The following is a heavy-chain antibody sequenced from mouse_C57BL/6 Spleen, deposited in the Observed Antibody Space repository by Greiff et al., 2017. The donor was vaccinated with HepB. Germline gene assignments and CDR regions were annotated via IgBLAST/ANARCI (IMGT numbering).Heavy chain of an antibody. Sequence: QVQLKQPGTELVKPGASVKLSCKASGYTFPSYWMPWVKQRPGQGLEWIGNINPSNGSTNYNEKFKRKATLTVEKSSSTAYMQLSSLTSEDSAVYYCARARVSLTGTGYWGQGTTLTVAS. CDR3: ARARVSLTGTGY. CDR1: GYTFPSYW. CDR2: INPSNGST. D-gene: IGHD4-1*01. V-gene: IGHV1-53*01. J-gene: IGHJ2*01.